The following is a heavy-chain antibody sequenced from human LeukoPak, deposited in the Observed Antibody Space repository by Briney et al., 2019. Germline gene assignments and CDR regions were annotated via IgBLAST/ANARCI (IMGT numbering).Heavy chain of an antibody. CDR2: IQQDGREK. CDR3: ARIRWAGGTWAFDY. J-gene: IGHJ4*02. D-gene: IGHD1-26*01. V-gene: IGHV3-7*01. Sequence: GGALTLTFPASGCTYIRYWMGGLRQPRWKELASVGNIQQDGREKYSVDSVKRRFTICRDNAENSLDLQMNSLRAEDTAFYYCARIRWAGGTWAFDYWGQGTLVTVSS. CDR1: GCTYIRYW.